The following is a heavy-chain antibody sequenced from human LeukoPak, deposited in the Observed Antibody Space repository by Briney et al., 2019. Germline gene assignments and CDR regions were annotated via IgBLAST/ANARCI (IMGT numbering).Heavy chain of an antibody. Sequence: SSETLSLTCTVSGDSISSSSYYWGWVRQPPGKGPEWIGSIYYRGRTFSNPSLKSRLTISVGTSKSQFSLKWTSVTAAGTAVHYCARLYSGARPPDYWGQGTLVTVSS. CDR2: IYYRGRT. D-gene: IGHD3-10*01. V-gene: IGHV4-39*01. CDR3: ARLYSGARPPDY. J-gene: IGHJ4*02. CDR1: GDSISSSSYY.